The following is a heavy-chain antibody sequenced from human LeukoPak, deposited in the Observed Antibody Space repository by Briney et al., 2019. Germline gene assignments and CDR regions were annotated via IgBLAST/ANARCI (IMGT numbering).Heavy chain of an antibody. CDR1: GFTFSSYE. D-gene: IGHD6-19*01. Sequence: GSLRLSCAASGFTFSSYEMNWVRQPPGKGLEWIGEIYHSGSTNYNASLKSRVTISVDTSKNQFSLTLSSVTAADTAVYYCARETEKQWQYWGQGTLVTVSS. CDR3: ARETEKQWQY. V-gene: IGHV4-34*01. J-gene: IGHJ3*01. CDR2: IYHSGST.